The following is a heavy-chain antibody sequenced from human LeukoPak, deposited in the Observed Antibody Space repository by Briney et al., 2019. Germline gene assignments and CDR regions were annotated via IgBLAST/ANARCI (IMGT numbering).Heavy chain of an antibody. V-gene: IGHV3-23*01. J-gene: IGHJ6*02. CDR2: LGRSGENR. Sequence: PGGSLRLSCAASGFTFTDYFMSWVRQAPGKGLEWVSGLGRSGENRYYATSVRGRFSISRDNSKDTVYLQMNSLRAEDTAIYYCVKDRPCETCMPMDAWGQGTTVTVSS. CDR1: GFTFTDYF. D-gene: IGHD2-2*01. CDR3: VKDRPCETCMPMDA.